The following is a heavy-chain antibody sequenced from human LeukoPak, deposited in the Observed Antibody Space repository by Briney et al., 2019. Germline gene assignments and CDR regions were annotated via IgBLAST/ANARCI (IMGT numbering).Heavy chain of an antibody. Sequence: ASVKVSCKASGYTFTGYYMHWVRQAPGQGLEWMGWINPNSGGTNYAQKFQGRVTMTRDTSISTAYMELSRLRSDDTAVYYCARDQSGYYDRSGYDYWGQGTLVTVSS. CDR1: GYTFTGYY. D-gene: IGHD3-22*01. V-gene: IGHV1-2*02. J-gene: IGHJ4*02. CDR3: ARDQSGYYDRSGYDY. CDR2: INPNSGGT.